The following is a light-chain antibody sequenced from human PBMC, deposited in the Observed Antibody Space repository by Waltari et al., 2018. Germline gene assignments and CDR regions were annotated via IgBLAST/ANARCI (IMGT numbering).Light chain of an antibody. CDR2: LIS. J-gene: IGKJ1*01. Sequence: IVMTQSPLSLSVTPGEPASISCTSSQSLLHGSGNTFLDWYLQKPGQSPQLLIYLISNRASGVPDRFSGSGSGTDFTLKISRVEAEDVGVYFCMQARQTPWTFGQGTKVEIK. CDR1: QSLLHGSGNTF. V-gene: IGKV2-28*01. CDR3: MQARQTPWT.